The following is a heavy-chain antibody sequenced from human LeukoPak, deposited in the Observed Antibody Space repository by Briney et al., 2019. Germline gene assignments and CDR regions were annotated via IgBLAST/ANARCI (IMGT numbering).Heavy chain of an antibody. V-gene: IGHV4-59*01. CDR3: ARARSYGSNTPRAFDY. CDR2: ISYSGST. CDR1: SGSISGYY. J-gene: IGHJ4*02. D-gene: IGHD1-26*01. Sequence: SETLSLTCTVSSGSISGYYWSWIRQPPGKGRECIGDISYSGSTNYNPSLKSRVTISVDTSKNQFSLNLSSVTAADTAAYYCARARSYGSNTPRAFDYWGQGTLVTVSS.